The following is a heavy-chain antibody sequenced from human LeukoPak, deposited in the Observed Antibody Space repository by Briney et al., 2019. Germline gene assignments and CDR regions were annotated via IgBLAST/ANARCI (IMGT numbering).Heavy chain of an antibody. V-gene: IGHV3-21*01. CDR3: ARARDYYGSGCYYNIDY. CDR2: ISSSSSYI. CDR1: GFTFSSYS. D-gene: IGHD3-10*01. Sequence: PGGSLRLSCAASGFTFSSYSMNWVRQAPGKGLEWLSSISSSSSYIYYADSVKGRFTISRDNAKTSLYLQMNSLRAEDTAVYYCARARDYYGSGCYYNIDYWGQGTLVTVSS. J-gene: IGHJ4*02.